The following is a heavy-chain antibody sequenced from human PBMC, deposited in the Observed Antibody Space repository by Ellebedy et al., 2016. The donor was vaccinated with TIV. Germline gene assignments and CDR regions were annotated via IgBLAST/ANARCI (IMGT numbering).Heavy chain of an antibody. D-gene: IGHD6-6*01. CDR3: ARGVQCSSSST. J-gene: IGHJ5*02. Sequence: GESLKISXAASGFTFSSYSMNWVRQAPGKGLEWVSSISSSSSYIYYADSVKGRFTISRDNAKNSLYLQMNSLRAEDTAVYYCARGVQCSSSSTWGQGTLVTVSS. CDR2: ISSSSSYI. CDR1: GFTFSSYS. V-gene: IGHV3-21*01.